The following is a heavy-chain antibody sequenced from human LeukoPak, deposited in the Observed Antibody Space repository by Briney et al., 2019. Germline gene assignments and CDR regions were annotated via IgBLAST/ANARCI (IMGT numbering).Heavy chain of an antibody. J-gene: IGHJ4*02. CDR3: ARGDDFSGDH. CDR2: IHPEGNEK. D-gene: IGHD1-1*01. Sequence: RGSLRLSCAVSGFTFSNFWMSWVRQAPGRGLEWVANIHPEGNEKYHVESVKGRFTISRDNAKNSLFLQMNGLRVEDTAVYYCARGDDFSGDHWGQGTLVTVSS. CDR1: GFTFSNFW. V-gene: IGHV3-7*04.